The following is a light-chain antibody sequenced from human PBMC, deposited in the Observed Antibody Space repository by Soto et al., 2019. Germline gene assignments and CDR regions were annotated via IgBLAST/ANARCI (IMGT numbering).Light chain of an antibody. J-gene: IGKJ1*01. CDR3: QQYNNWPRT. CDR2: GAS. V-gene: IGKV3D-15*01. Sequence: EIVLTQSPATLSLSPGERATLSCRASQSVSSNLAWYQQKPGQAPRLLIYGASRRATGIPARFSGSGSGTEFTLTISSLQSEDFAVYYCQQYNNWPRTFGQGTKVDIK. CDR1: QSVSSN.